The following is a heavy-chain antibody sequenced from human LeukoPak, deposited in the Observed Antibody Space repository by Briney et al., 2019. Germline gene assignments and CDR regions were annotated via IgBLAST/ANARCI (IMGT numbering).Heavy chain of an antibody. Sequence: GGSLRLSCAASGFTFSSYAMHWVRQAPGKGREGVAVISYDGSNKYYADSVKGRFTISRDNSKNTLYLQMNSLRAEDTAVYYCAREWEPSYYFDYRGQGTLVTVSS. J-gene: IGHJ4*02. CDR3: AREWEPSYYFDY. D-gene: IGHD1-26*01. CDR2: ISYDGSNK. V-gene: IGHV3-30-3*01. CDR1: GFTFSSYA.